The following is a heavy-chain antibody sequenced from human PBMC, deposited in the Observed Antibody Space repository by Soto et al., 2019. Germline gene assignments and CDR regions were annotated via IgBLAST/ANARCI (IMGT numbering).Heavy chain of an antibody. CDR2: ISYDGSNK. D-gene: IGHD4-17*01. J-gene: IGHJ4*02. CDR3: AKDGGDYELGY. CDR1: GFTFRSYG. V-gene: IGHV3-30*18. Sequence: GGSLRLSCAASGFTFRSYGMHWVRQAPGKGLEWVAVISYDGSNKYYADSVKGRFTISRDNSKNTLYLQMNSLRPEDTAVYYCAKDGGDYELGYWGQGTVVTVSS.